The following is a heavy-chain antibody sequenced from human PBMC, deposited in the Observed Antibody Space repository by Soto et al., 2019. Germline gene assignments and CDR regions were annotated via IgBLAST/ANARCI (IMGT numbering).Heavy chain of an antibody. CDR2: INPNRGGT. V-gene: IGHV1-2*02. J-gene: IGHJ4*02. D-gene: IGHD6-19*01. CDR1: GYTFTGYY. Sequence: ASVKVSCKASGYTFTGYYLHWVRQAPGQGLEWMGWINPNRGGTNYAQKFQGRVTMTRDTSIRTAYMEVGRLRSDETAVYYCVKVRTGYSSGWYVSEHGYFDYWGQGTLVTVSS. CDR3: VKVRTGYSSGWYVSEHGYFDY.